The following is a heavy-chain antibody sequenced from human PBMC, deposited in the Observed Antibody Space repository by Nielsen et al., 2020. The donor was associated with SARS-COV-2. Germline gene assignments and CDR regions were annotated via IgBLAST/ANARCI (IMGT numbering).Heavy chain of an antibody. CDR2: ISAYNGNT. CDR3: AREPYSSSAGGFDY. J-gene: IGHJ4*02. V-gene: IGHV1-18*04. Sequence: ASVKVSCKASGYTFTSYGISWVRQAPGQGLEWMGWISAYNGNTNYAQKLQGRVTMTTDTSTSTAYMELRSLRSDDTAVYYCAREPYSSSAGGFDYWGQGTLVTVSS. CDR1: GYTFTSYG. D-gene: IGHD6-6*01.